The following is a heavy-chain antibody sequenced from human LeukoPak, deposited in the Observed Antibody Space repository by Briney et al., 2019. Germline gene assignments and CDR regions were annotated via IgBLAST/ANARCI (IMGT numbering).Heavy chain of an antibody. CDR2: ISNNGGYT. V-gene: IGHV3-23*01. Sequence: GGSLRLSCAASGFTFSSSAMSWVRQAPGKGLEWVSAISNNGGYTYYADSVQGRFTISRDNSKSTLCLQMNSLRAEDTAVYYCVKIPITMIVPDYWGQGTLVTVSS. CDR3: VKIPITMIVPDY. J-gene: IGHJ4*02. CDR1: GFTFSSSA. D-gene: IGHD3-22*01.